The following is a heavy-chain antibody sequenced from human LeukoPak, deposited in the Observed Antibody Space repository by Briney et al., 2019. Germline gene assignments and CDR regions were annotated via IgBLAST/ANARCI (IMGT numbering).Heavy chain of an antibody. J-gene: IGHJ6*03. CDR3: ARDRVGQQLVGRKNYYDYRVV. CDR2: IYYCGST. D-gene: IGHD6-13*01. CDR1: GGSISSYY. Sequence: SETLSLTCTVSGGSISSYYWSWIRQPPGKGLEWIGYIYYCGSTNYNPSLKSRVTISRDTSKNQFSLKLRSVTAADTAVYYCARDRVGQQLVGRKNYYDYRVVWGEGTAVSIPS. V-gene: IGHV4-59*01.